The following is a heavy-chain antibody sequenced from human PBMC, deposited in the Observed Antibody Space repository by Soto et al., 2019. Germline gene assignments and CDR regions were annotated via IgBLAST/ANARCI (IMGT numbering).Heavy chain of an antibody. D-gene: IGHD3-22*01. Sequence: ASVKVSCKASGGTFSSYAISWVRQAPGQGLEWMGGIIAIFGTTNYAQKFQGRVTITADESTSTAYMELSSLRSEDTAVYYCASGYYDSSGYETRTYYYYGMDVWGQGTTVTVSS. V-gene: IGHV1-69*13. J-gene: IGHJ6*02. CDR2: IIAIFGTT. CDR3: ASGYYDSSGYETRTYYYYGMDV. CDR1: GGTFSSYA.